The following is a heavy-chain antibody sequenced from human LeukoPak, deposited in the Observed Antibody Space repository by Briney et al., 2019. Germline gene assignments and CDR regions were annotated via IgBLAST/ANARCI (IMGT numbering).Heavy chain of an antibody. J-gene: IGHJ4*02. CDR3: ARDEQQLEHIAY. CDR1: GYTFTGYY. D-gene: IGHD6-13*01. Sequence: ASVKVSCKASGYTFTGYYIHWVRQDPGQGLEWMGWINPNSGGTNYAQKFQGRVTMTRDTSISTAYMELTRLRSDDTAVYYCARDEQQLEHIAYWGQGTLVTVSS. CDR2: INPNSGGT. V-gene: IGHV1-2*02.